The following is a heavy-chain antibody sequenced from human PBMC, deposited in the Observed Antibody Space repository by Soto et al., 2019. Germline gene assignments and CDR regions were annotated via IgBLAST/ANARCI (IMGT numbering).Heavy chain of an antibody. J-gene: IGHJ4*02. D-gene: IGHD2-15*01. Sequence: GASVKVSCKASGYTFTSYYMHWVLQAPGQGLEWMGIINPSGGSTSYAQKFQGRVTMTRDTSTSTVYMELSSLRSEDTAVYYCARGAGYCSGGSCRLPVDYWGQGTLVTVSS. V-gene: IGHV1-46*01. CDR2: INPSGGST. CDR3: ARGAGYCSGGSCRLPVDY. CDR1: GYTFTSYY.